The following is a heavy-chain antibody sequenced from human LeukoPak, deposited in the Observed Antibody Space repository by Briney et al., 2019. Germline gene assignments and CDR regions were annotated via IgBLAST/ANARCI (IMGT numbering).Heavy chain of an antibody. V-gene: IGHV4-4*07. CDR1: GGSISNFY. CDR3: ATETALRLDY. CDR2: IYFTRST. Sequence: PSETLSLTCTVSGGSISNFYWSWIRQPAAEGLEWIGHIYFTRSTNYNPSLKSRVTMSVDTSRNQFSLRLNSMTAADTAVYFCATETALRLDYWGQGTLVTVSS. D-gene: IGHD5-18*01. J-gene: IGHJ4*02.